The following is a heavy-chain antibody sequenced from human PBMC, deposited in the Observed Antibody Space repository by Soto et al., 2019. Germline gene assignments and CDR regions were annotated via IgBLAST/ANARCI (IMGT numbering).Heavy chain of an antibody. CDR2: IYYSGST. Sequence: SETLCLTCTVAGGYIRSYDWSWIRQKPGKGLEWIGYIYYSGSTNYNPSLKSRVTISVDTSKNQFSLKLSSVTAADTAVYYCAVLQRGVVVPAAIPWFDPWGQGTLVTVSS. V-gene: IGHV4-59*01. CDR3: AVLQRGVVVPAAIPWFDP. CDR1: GGYIRSYD. D-gene: IGHD2-2*02. J-gene: IGHJ5*02.